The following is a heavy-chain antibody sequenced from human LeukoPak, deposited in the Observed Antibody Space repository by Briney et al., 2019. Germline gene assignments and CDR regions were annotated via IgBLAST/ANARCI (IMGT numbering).Heavy chain of an antibody. CDR2: INPYSGGT. V-gene: IGHV1-2*02. J-gene: IGHJ3*02. CDR1: GYTFTDYY. D-gene: IGHD3-22*01. Sequence: GASVKVSCKASGYTFTDYYMHWVRQAPGQGLEWMGWINPYSGGTKFVQKFQGRVTMTRDTSSSTAYMELSRLRSDDTAVYYCARQLTYYYDSSGYGSGFDIWGQGTMVTVSS. CDR3: ARQLTYYYDSSGYGSGFDI.